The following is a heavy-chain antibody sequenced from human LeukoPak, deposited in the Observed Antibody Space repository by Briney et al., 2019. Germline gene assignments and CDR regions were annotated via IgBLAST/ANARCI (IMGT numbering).Heavy chain of an antibody. CDR2: ISSSSSYI. CDR3: ASVYYDFWSGLPTNAFDI. Sequence: GGSLRLSCAASGFTFSSYSMNWVRQAPGKGLEWVSSISSSSSYIYYADSVKGRFTISRDNAKNSLYLQMNSLRAEDTAVYYCASVYYDFWSGLPTNAFDIWGQVTMVTVSS. D-gene: IGHD3-3*01. CDR1: GFTFSSYS. V-gene: IGHV3-21*01. J-gene: IGHJ3*02.